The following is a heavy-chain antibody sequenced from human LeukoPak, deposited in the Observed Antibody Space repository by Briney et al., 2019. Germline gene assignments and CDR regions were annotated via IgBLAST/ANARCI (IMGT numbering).Heavy chain of an antibody. CDR3: ARGSSGWYY. CDR2: INQDGSEK. Sequence: PGGSLRLSCAASGFTFSTYWMSWVRQAPGKGLEWVANINQDGSEKFYADSVKGRFTISRDNAKNSLYLQMHSLRAEDTAVYYCARGSSGWYYWGQGTLVVVSA. CDR1: GFTFSTYW. V-gene: IGHV3-7*04. D-gene: IGHD6-19*01. J-gene: IGHJ4*02.